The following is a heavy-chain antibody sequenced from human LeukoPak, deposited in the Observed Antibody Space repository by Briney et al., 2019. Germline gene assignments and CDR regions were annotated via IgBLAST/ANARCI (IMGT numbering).Heavy chain of an antibody. Sequence: GGSLRLSCAASGFTFDDYGMSWVRQAPGKGLELVSGINWNGGSTGYADSVKDRFTISRDNAKNSLYLQMNSLRAEDTALYYCARVEYYYDSSGYFDYWGQGTLVTVSS. J-gene: IGHJ4*02. V-gene: IGHV3-20*04. CDR1: GFTFDDYG. D-gene: IGHD3-22*01. CDR3: ARVEYYYDSSGYFDY. CDR2: INWNGGST.